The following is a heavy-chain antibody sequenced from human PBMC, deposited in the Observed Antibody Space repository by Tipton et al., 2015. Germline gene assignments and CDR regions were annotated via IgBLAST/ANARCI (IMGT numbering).Heavy chain of an antibody. CDR1: GFTFRDYA. CDR2: LSGSSGGT. CDR3: AKDLGVGANFPARSFDI. Sequence: SLRLSCAASGFTFRDYAMHWVRQAPGKGLEWVSVLSGSSGGTFYADSVKGRSTISRDTSKNTLYLQMNSLRVEDTAVYYCAKDLGVGANFPARSFDIWGQGTMVTVS. D-gene: IGHD1-26*01. V-gene: IGHV3-23*01. J-gene: IGHJ3*02.